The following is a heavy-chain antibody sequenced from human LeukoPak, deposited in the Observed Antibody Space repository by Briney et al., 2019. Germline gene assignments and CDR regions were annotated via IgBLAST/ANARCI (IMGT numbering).Heavy chain of an antibody. CDR3: ARIKEYGFDI. CDR1: GFTFSNYW. V-gene: IGHV3-7*01. Sequence: GGSLRLSCAASGFTFSNYWMSWVRQAPGKGLEWVASIKQDGSENYYLDSVKGRFTISRDNAKNSLYLQMNSLRAEDTAVYSCARIKEYGFDIWGQGTMVTVSS. D-gene: IGHD3-10*01. CDR2: IKQDGSEN. J-gene: IGHJ3*02.